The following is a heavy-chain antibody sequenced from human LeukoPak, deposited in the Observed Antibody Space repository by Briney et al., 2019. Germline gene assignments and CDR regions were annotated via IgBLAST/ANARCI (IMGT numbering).Heavy chain of an antibody. J-gene: IGHJ4*02. D-gene: IGHD5-24*01. V-gene: IGHV1-69*13. CDR2: IIPIFGTA. CDR1: GGTFSSYA. CDR3: ARGKATPPYYFDY. Sequence: SVKVSCKASGGTFSSYAISWVRQAPGQGLEWMGGIIPIFGTANYAQKFQGRVTITADESTSTAYMEPSSLRSEDPAVYYCARGKATPPYYFDYWGQGTLVTVSS.